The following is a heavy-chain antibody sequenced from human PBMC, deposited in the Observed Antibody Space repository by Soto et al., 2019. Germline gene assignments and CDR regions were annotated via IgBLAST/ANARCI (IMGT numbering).Heavy chain of an antibody. D-gene: IGHD5-12*01. CDR1: GVSIRSSY. CDR3: ARGGNRYSNTASGVGGFDF. CDR2: IYYTGTT. Sequence: SETLSLTCTVSGVSIRSSYWSWIRQSPGTGLEWIGYIYYTGTTNYNPSLKRRVTISLDTAKNQFSLNVNSLTTADTAVYFCARGGNRYSNTASGVGGFDFWGQGTLVTVSS. J-gene: IGHJ4*02. V-gene: IGHV4-59*01.